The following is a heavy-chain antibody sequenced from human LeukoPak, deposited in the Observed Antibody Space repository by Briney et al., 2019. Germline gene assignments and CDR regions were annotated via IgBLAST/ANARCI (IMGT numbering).Heavy chain of an antibody. V-gene: IGHV1-8*02. CDR1: GYTFTSYG. CDR2: MNPNSGNT. D-gene: IGHD1-26*01. CDR3: ARVSSKGPQVGPDY. Sequence: ASVKVSCKASGYTFTSYGISWVRQATGQGLEWMGWMNPNSGNTGYAQKFQGRVTMTRNTSISTAYMELSSLRSEDTAVYYCARVSSKGPQVGPDYWGQGTLVTVSS. J-gene: IGHJ4*02.